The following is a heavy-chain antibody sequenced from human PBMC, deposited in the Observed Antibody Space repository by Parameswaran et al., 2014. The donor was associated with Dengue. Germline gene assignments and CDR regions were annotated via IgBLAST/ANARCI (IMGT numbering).Heavy chain of an antibody. J-gene: IGHJ4*02. CDR3: AKDRCSGGSCYLDY. CDR2: IIPIFNTA. D-gene: IGHD2-15*01. V-gene: IGHV1-69*15. Sequence: WVRQAPGQGPEWMGRIIPIFNTANYAQNFQGRVTITADESTSTAYMELSSLRSEDTAVYYCAKDRCSGGSCYLDYWGQGTLVTVSS.